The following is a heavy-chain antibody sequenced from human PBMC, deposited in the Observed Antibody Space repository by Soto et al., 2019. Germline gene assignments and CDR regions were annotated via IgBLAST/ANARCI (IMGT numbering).Heavy chain of an antibody. V-gene: IGHV3-30*18. D-gene: IGHD5-18*01. CDR1: GFTFSNYG. Sequence: VQLVESGGGVVQPGRSLRLSCAASGFTFSNYGMHWVRQAPGKGLEWVAVISFNGEYKYYADSVKGRFTISRDNSWNWLYLQMNRLTPETAAVLYCSKLPRAGYGSWFDLWGQGTGVVVS. J-gene: IGHJ5*01. CDR3: SKLPRAGYGSWFDL. CDR2: ISFNGEYK.